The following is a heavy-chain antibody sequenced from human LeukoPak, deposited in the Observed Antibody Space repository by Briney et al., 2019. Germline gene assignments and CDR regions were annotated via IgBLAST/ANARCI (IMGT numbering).Heavy chain of an antibody. Sequence: SETLSLTCAVYGGSFSGYYWSWIRQPPGKGLEWIGEINHSGSTNYNPSLKSRVTISVDTSKNQFSLKLSSVTAADTAVYYCARQVGIGSDWPDFDYWGQGTLVTVSS. V-gene: IGHV4-34*01. CDR3: ARQVGIGSDWPDFDY. J-gene: IGHJ4*02. CDR2: INHSGST. CDR1: GGSFSGYY. D-gene: IGHD6-19*01.